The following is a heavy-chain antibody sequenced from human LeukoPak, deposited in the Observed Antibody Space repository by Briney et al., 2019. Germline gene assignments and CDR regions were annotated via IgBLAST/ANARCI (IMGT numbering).Heavy chain of an antibody. CDR1: GYTFTSYG. CDR3: AREREGGLTTVVTSYYFDY. V-gene: IGHV1-18*01. CDR2: ISAYNGNT. J-gene: IGHJ4*02. Sequence: ASVTVSCKASGYTFTSYGISWVRQAPGQGLEWMGWISAYNGNTNYAQKLQGRVTMTTDTSTSTAYMELRSLRSDDTAVYYCAREREGGLTTVVTSYYFDYWGQGTLVTVSS. D-gene: IGHD4-23*01.